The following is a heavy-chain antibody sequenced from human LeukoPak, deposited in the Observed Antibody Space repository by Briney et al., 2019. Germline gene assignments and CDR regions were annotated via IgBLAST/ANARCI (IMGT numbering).Heavy chain of an antibody. CDR2: IYYSGST. D-gene: IGHD5-18*01. CDR1: GESFDTDY. V-gene: IGHV4-59*01. CDR3: ARTTEGGYTYDYFYYYYMDV. Sequence: NPSETLSLTCAVYGESFDTDYWSWIRQPPGKGLEWIGYIYYSGSTNYNPSLKSRVTISVDTSKNQFSLKLSSVTAADTAVYYCARTTEGGYTYDYFYYYYMDVWGKGTTVTISS. J-gene: IGHJ6*03.